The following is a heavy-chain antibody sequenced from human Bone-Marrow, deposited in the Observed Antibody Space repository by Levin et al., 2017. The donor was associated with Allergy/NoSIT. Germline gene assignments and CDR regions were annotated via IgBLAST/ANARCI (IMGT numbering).Heavy chain of an antibody. Sequence: PGGSLRLSCATSKFIFDDYGMYWVRQAPGKGLEWVSGISWNSGKTHYADSVKGRFIISRDNAKNSLYLQMNSLRTEDTALYYCVKSLNTMTIHDCFDFWGQGTMVTVSA. V-gene: IGHV3-9*01. CDR3: VKSLNTMTIHDCFDF. CDR2: ISWNSGKT. D-gene: IGHD2-21*01. J-gene: IGHJ3*01. CDR1: KFIFDDYG.